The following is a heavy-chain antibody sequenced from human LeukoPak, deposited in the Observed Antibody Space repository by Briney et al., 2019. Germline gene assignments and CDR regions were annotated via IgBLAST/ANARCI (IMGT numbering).Heavy chain of an antibody. D-gene: IGHD3-22*01. V-gene: IGHV4-59*01. CDR3: ARRYHYDTSGYHYYFDY. Sequence: PSETLSLTCTVSGGSISSYYWNWIRQPPGKGLEWIGYIPYSGSNNYNPSLKSRVTISVDTSKNQFSLKLSSVTAADTAVYYCARRYHYDTSGYHYYFDYWGQGTLVTVSS. CDR2: IPYSGSN. J-gene: IGHJ4*02. CDR1: GGSISSYY.